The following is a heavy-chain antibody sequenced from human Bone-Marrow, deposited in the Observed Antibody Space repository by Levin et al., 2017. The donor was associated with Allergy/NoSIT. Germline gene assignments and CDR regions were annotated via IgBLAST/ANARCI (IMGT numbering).Heavy chain of an antibody. CDR2: ISPNSGGT. V-gene: IGHV1-2*02. CDR3: ARVAEEGP. Sequence: KISCKTSGYTFTGYALHWVRQAPGQGLEWMGYISPNSGGTNYDQRFQGRVTMTRDTSIDTAYMELSRLTSDDTAVYYCARVAEEGPWGQGTLVTVSS. CDR1: GYTFTGYA. J-gene: IGHJ5*02.